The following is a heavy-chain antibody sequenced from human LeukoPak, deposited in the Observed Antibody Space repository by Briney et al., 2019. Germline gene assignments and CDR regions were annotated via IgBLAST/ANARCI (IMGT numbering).Heavy chain of an antibody. Sequence: ASVKVSCKASGYTFTSHYMHWVRQAPGQGLEWMGWINPNSGGTNYAQKFQGRVTMTRDTSISTAYMELSRLRSDDTAVYYCARELYSSSWDLWGQGTLVTVSS. J-gene: IGHJ4*02. D-gene: IGHD6-13*01. CDR2: INPNSGGT. CDR3: ARELYSSSWDL. V-gene: IGHV1-2*02. CDR1: GYTFTSHY.